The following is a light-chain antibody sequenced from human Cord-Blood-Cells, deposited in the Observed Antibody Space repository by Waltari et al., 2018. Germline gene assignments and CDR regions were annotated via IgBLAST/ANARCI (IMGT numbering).Light chain of an antibody. J-gene: IGLJ3*02. Sequence: SSELTQDPAVSVALGQTVRITCQGDSTRSYYESWYQQKPGQAPVLVIYGKNNRPSGIPDRFSGSSSGNTASLTITGAQAEDEADYYCNSRDSSGNHWVFGGGTKLTVL. V-gene: IGLV3-19*01. CDR2: GKN. CDR3: NSRDSSGNHWV. CDR1: STRSYY.